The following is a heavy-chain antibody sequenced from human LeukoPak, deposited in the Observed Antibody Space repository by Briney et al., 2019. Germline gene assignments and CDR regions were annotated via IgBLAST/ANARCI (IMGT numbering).Heavy chain of an antibody. CDR1: GGSFSGYY. D-gene: IGHD3-22*01. Sequence: SETLSLTCAVYGGSFSGYYWSWIRQPPGKGLEWIGEINHSGSTNYNPSLKSRVTISVDTSKNQFSLKLSSVTAADTAVYYCAREVTYYYDSSGYSNAFDIWGQGTMVTVSS. CDR2: INHSGST. CDR3: AREVTYYYDSSGYSNAFDI. V-gene: IGHV4-34*01. J-gene: IGHJ3*02.